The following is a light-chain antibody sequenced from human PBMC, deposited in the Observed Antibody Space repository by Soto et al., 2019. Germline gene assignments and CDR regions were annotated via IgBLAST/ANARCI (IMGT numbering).Light chain of an antibody. V-gene: IGKV3D-15*01. J-gene: IGKJ1*01. CDR3: QQYNNWRT. CDR1: QSVTSSY. CDR2: DAS. Sequence: EIVLTQSPCTLSLSPGERATLSCRASQSVTSSYLAWYQQKPGQAPRLLIYDASNRATGIPARFSGSGSGTEFTLTISSLQSEDFAVYYCQQYNNWRTFGQGTKVDIK.